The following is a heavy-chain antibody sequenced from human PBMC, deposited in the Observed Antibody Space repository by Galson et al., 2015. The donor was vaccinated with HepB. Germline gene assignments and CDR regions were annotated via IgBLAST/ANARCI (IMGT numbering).Heavy chain of an antibody. CDR3: ARDLRITMVRGVIPFDY. V-gene: IGHV3-48*02. Sequence: SLRLSCAASGFSFSSYSMNWVRQAPGKGLEWVSYMSSSSSTIYYADSVKGRFTISRDNAKNALYPQMNSLRDEDTAVYYCARDLRITMVRGVIPFDYWGQGTLVTVSS. CDR2: MSSSSSTI. CDR1: GFSFSSYS. D-gene: IGHD3-10*01. J-gene: IGHJ4*02.